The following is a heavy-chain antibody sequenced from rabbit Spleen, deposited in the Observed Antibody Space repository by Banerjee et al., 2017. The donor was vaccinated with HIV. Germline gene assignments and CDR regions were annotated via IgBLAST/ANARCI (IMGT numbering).Heavy chain of an antibody. CDR2: IDSGSSGFT. Sequence: QSLEESGGDLVQPEGSLTLTCTASEVSFSSSSYMCWVRQAPGKGLEWIACIDSGSSGFTYFATWAKGRFTISKTSSTTVTLQMTRLTAADTATYFCARDTSSSFSSYGMDLWGPGTLVTVS. D-gene: IGHD1-1*01. CDR1: EVSFSSSSY. V-gene: IGHV1S40*01. J-gene: IGHJ6*01. CDR3: ARDTSSSFSSYGMDL.